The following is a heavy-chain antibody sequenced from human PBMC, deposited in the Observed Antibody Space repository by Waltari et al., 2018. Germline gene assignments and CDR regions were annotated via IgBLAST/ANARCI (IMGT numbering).Heavy chain of an antibody. CDR3: AREVVPAATIVVNWFDP. J-gene: IGHJ5*02. D-gene: IGHD2-2*01. CDR1: GYTFTTYA. Sequence: QVQLVQSGSELKKPGASVKVSCKASGYTFTTYAIHWLRQAPGQGLELMGWINTNTGNPTYVQGFTGRFVFSLDTSVSTAYLQINSLKADDTAVYYCAREVVPAATIVVNWFDPWGQGTLVTVSS. V-gene: IGHV7-4-1*02. CDR2: INTNTGNP.